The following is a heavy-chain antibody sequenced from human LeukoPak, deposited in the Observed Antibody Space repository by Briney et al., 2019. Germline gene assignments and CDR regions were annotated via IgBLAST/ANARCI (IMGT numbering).Heavy chain of an antibody. Sequence: SETLSLTCTVSGGSISSSPYYWGWLRQPPGTGLEWIGSIYYSETTHYNPSLESRVTISVDTSKNQFSLKLASVTAADTAIYYCAKGAGGFSYYNWFDPWGQGTLVTVSS. V-gene: IGHV4-39*07. CDR2: IYYSETT. D-gene: IGHD5-18*01. CDR3: AKGAGGFSYYNWFDP. CDR1: GGSISSSPYY. J-gene: IGHJ5*02.